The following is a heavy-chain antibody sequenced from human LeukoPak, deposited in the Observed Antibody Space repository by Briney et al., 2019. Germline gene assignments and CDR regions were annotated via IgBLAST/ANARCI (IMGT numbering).Heavy chain of an antibody. V-gene: IGHV5-51*01. J-gene: IGHJ3*02. D-gene: IGHD3-22*01. CDR2: IYPGDSDT. CDR3: ARRSSTAYYDSSGLPYDAFDI. CDR1: GYTFTSYW. Sequence: GESLKISCEGSGYTFTSYWIAWVRQMPGKGLEWMGIIYPGDSDTRYSPSFQGQVTISADKSISAAYLQWSSLKASDTAMYYCARRSSTAYYDSSGLPYDAFDIWGQGTMVTVSS.